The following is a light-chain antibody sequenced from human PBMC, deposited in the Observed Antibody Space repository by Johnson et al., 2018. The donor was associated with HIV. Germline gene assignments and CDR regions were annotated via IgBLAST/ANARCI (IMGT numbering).Light chain of an antibody. CDR1: SSNIGNNY. CDR3: GTWDTSLSVYV. CDR2: ENT. J-gene: IGLJ1*01. Sequence: QSVLTQPPSVSAAPGQKVTISCSGSSSNIGNNYVSWYQHLPGTAPKLLIYENTKRPSGIPDRFSGSKSGTSATLAITGLQTGDEADYYCGTWDTSLSVYVFGTGTKVTVL. V-gene: IGLV1-51*02.